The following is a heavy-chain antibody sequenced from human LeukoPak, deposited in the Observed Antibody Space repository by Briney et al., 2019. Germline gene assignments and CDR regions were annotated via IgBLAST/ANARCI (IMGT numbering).Heavy chain of an antibody. D-gene: IGHD1-20*01. CDR2: ISGSGGST. V-gene: IGHV3-23*01. J-gene: IGHJ4*02. CDR3: AKRGNGNNWNEWAQNFDY. Sequence: GGSLRLSCAASGFTFSSYSMNWVRQAPGKGLEWVSAISGSGGSTYYADSVKGRFTISRDNSKNTLYLQMNSLRAEDTAVYYCAKRGNGNNWNEWAQNFDYWGQGTLVTVSS. CDR1: GFTFSSYS.